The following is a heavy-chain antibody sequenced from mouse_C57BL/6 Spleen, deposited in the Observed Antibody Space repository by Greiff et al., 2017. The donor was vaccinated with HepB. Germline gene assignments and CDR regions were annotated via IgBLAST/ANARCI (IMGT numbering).Heavy chain of an antibody. Sequence: QVQLKESGPELVKPGASVKISCKASGYAFSSSWMNWVKQRPGKGLEWIGRIYPGDGDTNYNGKFKGKATLTADKSSSTAYMQLSSLTSEDSAVYFCARWGRGSSPHYAMDYWGQGTSVTVSS. CDR3: ARWGRGSSPHYAMDY. J-gene: IGHJ4*01. D-gene: IGHD1-1*01. CDR2: IYPGDGDT. CDR1: GYAFSSSW. V-gene: IGHV1-82*01.